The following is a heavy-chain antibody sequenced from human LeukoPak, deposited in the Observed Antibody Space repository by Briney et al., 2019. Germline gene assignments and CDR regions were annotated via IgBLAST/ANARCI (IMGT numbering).Heavy chain of an antibody. CDR2: VFHSGST. Sequence: SETLSLTCTVSGGSISSYYWSWIRQPPGKGLEWIGYVFHSGSTNYNPSLKSRVTISVDTSKNQFSLRLTSVTAADTAVYYCARDSSGYYRIDYWGQGTLVTVSS. CDR1: GGSISSYY. CDR3: ARDSSGYYRIDY. D-gene: IGHD3-22*01. V-gene: IGHV4-59*08. J-gene: IGHJ4*02.